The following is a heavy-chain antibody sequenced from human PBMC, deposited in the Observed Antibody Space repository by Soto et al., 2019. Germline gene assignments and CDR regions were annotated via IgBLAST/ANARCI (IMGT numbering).Heavy chain of an antibody. CDR3: AHRPTPLTMIDNWFDP. Sequence: QITLKESGPTLVKPTQTLTLTCTFSGFSLTTSAVGVGWIRQPPGKALEWLALIYWDDDKRYSPSLKSRLTINKDTSKHQVVLTMTNMDPVDTATYYCAHRPTPLTMIDNWFDPWGQGTLVTVSS. CDR1: GFSLTTSAVG. V-gene: IGHV2-5*02. J-gene: IGHJ5*02. D-gene: IGHD3-22*01. CDR2: IYWDDDK.